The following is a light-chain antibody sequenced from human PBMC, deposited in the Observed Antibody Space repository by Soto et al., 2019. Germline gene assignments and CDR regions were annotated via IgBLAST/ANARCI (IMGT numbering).Light chain of an antibody. V-gene: IGKV1-5*03. CDR1: QTITTW. J-gene: IGKJ1*01. CDR2: KAS. CDR3: QHYNSYSEA. Sequence: TYCASALSASDGDRLAITCLASQTITTWLAWYQQKPGKAPKLLIYKASTLKSGVPSRFSGSGSGTEFTLTISSLQPDDFATYYCQHYNSYSEAFGQGTKVDIK.